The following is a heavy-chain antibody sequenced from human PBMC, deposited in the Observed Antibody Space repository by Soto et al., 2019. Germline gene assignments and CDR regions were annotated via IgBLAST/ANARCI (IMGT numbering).Heavy chain of an antibody. CDR2: ISAYNGNT. Sequence: EASVKVSCKASGYTFTSYGISWVRQAPGQGLEWMGWISAYNGNTNYAQKLQGRVTMTTDTSTSTAYMELRSLRSDDTAVYYCARDTSSSPTTDAFDIWGQGTMVTVSS. CDR1: GYTFTSYG. CDR3: ARDTSSSPTTDAFDI. V-gene: IGHV1-18*01. D-gene: IGHD6-13*01. J-gene: IGHJ3*02.